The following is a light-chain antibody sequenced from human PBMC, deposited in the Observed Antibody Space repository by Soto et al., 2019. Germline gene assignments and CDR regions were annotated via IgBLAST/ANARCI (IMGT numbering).Light chain of an antibody. CDR1: QDISSY. V-gene: IGKV1-9*01. CDR3: QQLRSYPST. J-gene: IGKJ4*01. CDR2: AAS. Sequence: IQVTKTPSSLSASVGDRVTITCRASQDISSYLAWYQQKPGKAPTLLIYAASTLQSGVPSRFSGSGFGTDFTLTIISLQAEDFASYYCQQLRSYPSTFGGGTKVDI.